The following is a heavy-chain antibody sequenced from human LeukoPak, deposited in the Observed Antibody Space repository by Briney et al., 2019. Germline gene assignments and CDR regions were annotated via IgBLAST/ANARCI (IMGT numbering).Heavy chain of an antibody. V-gene: IGHV1-46*01. J-gene: IGHJ5*02. CDR3: ARDRGGVGARNWFDP. CDR1: GYTFTSYY. D-gene: IGHD1-26*01. Sequence: GASVKVSCKASGYTFTSYYMHWVRQAPGQGLEWMGIINPSGGSTSYAQKFQGRVTMTRDTSTSTVYMELSSLRSEGTAVYYCARDRGGVGARNWFDPWGQGTLVTVSS. CDR2: INPSGGST.